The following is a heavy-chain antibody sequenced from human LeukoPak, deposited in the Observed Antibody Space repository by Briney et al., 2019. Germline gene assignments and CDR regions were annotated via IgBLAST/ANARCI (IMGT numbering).Heavy chain of an antibody. CDR1: GFTFSSHR. D-gene: IGHD3-10*01. V-gene: IGHV3-21*01. CDR2: ISSSSSYI. CDR3: ARVLLSGSGIFDY. J-gene: IGHJ4*02. Sequence: PGGSLRLSCAASGFTFSSHRMNWVRQAPGKGLEWVSSISSSSSYIYYAHSVKGRFPNSRDNAKNSLYLQMNSLRAEDTAVYYCARVLLSGSGIFDYWGQGTLVTVSS.